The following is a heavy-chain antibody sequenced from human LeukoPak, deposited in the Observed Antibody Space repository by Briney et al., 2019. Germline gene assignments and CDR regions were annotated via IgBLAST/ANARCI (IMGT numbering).Heavy chain of an antibody. V-gene: IGHV4-59*08. Sequence: PSETLSLTCSVSGGSINNYFWNWLRQPPGRGLEWIGHVYYTGSTRYNPSLKSRVFISIDTSMNQFSLKLSSVTAADTAVYYCARRARAEAGTSPDNWIDPWGQGTLVTVSS. CDR2: VYYTGST. CDR3: ARRARAEAGTSPDNWIDP. D-gene: IGHD6-13*01. J-gene: IGHJ5*02. CDR1: GGSINNYF.